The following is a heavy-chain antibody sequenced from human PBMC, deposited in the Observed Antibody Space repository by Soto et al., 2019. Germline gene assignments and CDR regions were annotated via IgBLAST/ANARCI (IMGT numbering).Heavy chain of an antibody. Sequence: SVKVSCKASGYTFTSYAISWVRQAPGQGLEWMGGIIPIFGTANYAQKFQGRVTITADESTSTAYMELSSLRSEDTAVYYCATVQGSQYYYGMDVWGQGTTVTVSS. CDR1: GYTFTSYA. CDR3: ATVQGSQYYYGMDV. J-gene: IGHJ6*02. CDR2: IIPIFGTA. D-gene: IGHD6-6*01. V-gene: IGHV1-69*13.